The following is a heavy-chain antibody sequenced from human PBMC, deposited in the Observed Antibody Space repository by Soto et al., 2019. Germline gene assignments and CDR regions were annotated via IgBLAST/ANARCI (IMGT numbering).Heavy chain of an antibody. V-gene: IGHV1-18*01. Sequence: GASVKVSCKASGYTFTRYGISWVRQAPGQGLEWMGWISGYNGNTNLAQKLQGRVTMTTDTPTSTAFMELRSLRSDDTAVYYCAKDAGAVVVAASITYFDYWGQGTLVTVSS. CDR3: AKDAGAVVVAASITYFDY. CDR1: GYTFTRYG. D-gene: IGHD2-15*01. J-gene: IGHJ4*02. CDR2: ISGYNGNT.